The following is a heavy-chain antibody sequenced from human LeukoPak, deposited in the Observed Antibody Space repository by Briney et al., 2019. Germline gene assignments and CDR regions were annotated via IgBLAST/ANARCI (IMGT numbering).Heavy chain of an antibody. CDR1: GFTFSNHF. D-gene: IGHD3-9*01. J-gene: IGHJ4*02. V-gene: IGHV3-64D*06. CDR2: IGPNGAST. CDR3: VKDLTGTWSFDY. Sequence: GGSLRLSCSTSGFTFSNHFMHWVRQAPGKGLEYVSSIGPNGASTLYADSVKGRFTISRDNSKNALYLQLTSLRLEDTALYYCVKDLTGTWSFDYWGQGTLVTVSS.